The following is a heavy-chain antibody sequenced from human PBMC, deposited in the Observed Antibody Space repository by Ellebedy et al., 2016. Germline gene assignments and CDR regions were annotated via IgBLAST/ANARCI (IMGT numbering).Heavy chain of an antibody. CDR1: GGSINNYY. CDR2: IYYSGST. D-gene: IGHD6-19*01. CDR3: ARSVAGTGNFLH. J-gene: IGHJ1*01. V-gene: IGHV4-59*01. Sequence: SETLSLTXTVSGGSINNYYWSWIRQPPGKGLEWIGYIYYSGSTNYNPSLKSRVTISVDTSKNQFSLKLSSVTAADTAVYYCARSVAGTGNFLHWGQGTLVTVSS.